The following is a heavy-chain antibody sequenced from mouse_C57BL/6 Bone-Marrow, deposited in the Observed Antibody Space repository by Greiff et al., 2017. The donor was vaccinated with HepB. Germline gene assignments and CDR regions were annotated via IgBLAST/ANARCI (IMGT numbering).Heavy chain of an antibody. Sequence: QVTLKVSGPGILQPSQTLSLTCSFSGFSLSTFGMGVGWIRQPSGKGLEWLAHIWWDDDKYYNPALKSRLTISKDTSKNQVFRKIANVDTADTATYYCARIVRAYYDYDRAWFAYWGQGTLVTVSA. J-gene: IGHJ3*01. CDR1: GFSLSTFGMG. V-gene: IGHV8-8*01. CDR2: IWWDDDK. CDR3: ARIVRAYYDYDRAWFAY. D-gene: IGHD2-4*01.